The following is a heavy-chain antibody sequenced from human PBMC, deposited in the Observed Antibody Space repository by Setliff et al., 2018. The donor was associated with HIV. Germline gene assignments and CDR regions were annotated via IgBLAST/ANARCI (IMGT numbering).Heavy chain of an antibody. J-gene: IGHJ6*03. CDR3: ARARGSVGYYGSGTMYHMDV. CDR1: GFSFSDYF. D-gene: IGHD3-10*01. V-gene: IGHV3-11*01. CDR2: ISGSGGVM. Sequence: LSLSCAVSGFSFSDYFMTWIRQAPGKGLEWVSYISGSGGVMAYADSAKGRFTISRDNAKNSMYLQMNSLRVEDTATYYCARARGSVGYYGSGTMYHMDVWGKGTTGTVSS.